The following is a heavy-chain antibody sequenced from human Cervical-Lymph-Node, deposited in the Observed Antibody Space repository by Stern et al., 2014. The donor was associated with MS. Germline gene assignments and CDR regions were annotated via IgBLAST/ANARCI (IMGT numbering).Heavy chain of an antibody. V-gene: IGHV4-59*01. CDR1: GGSISSYY. D-gene: IGHD6-13*01. Sequence: VQLEESGPGLVKPSETLSHTCTVSGGSISSYYWSWIRQPPGKGLEWIGYIYYSGSTNYNPSLKSRVTISVDTSKNQFSLKLSSVTAADTAVYYCARGGSSSWYNYWGQGTLVTVSS. CDR3: ARGGSSSWYNY. J-gene: IGHJ4*02. CDR2: IYYSGST.